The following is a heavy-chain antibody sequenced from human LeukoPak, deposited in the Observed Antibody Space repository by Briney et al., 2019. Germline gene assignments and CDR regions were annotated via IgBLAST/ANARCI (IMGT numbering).Heavy chain of an antibody. CDR1: GGSFSGYY. J-gene: IGHJ6*02. CDR2: INDSEST. CDR3: ARARFEVYAMRSFYYGMDV. Sequence: SESLSLTCAVYGGSFSGYYWSWIRQPPGKGLEWIGEINDSESTSYAPSLTNRVTISLDASKNQFSLKMFSMTAADTAVYYCARARFEVYAMRSFYYGMDVWGQGTTFTASS. D-gene: IGHD2/OR15-2a*01. V-gene: IGHV4-34*01.